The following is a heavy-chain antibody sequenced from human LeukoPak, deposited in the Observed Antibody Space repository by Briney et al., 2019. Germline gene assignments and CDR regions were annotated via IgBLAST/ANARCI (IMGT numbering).Heavy chain of an antibody. CDR1: GGTFSSYA. CDR3: ARELDSGGSCYESCYFDY. Sequence: ASVKVSCRASGGTFSSYAISWVRQAPGQGLEWMGGIIPIFGTANYAQKFQGRVTITADESTSTAYMELSSLRSEDTAVHYCARELDSGGSCYESCYFDYWGQGTLVTVSS. V-gene: IGHV1-69*13. CDR2: IIPIFGTA. J-gene: IGHJ4*02. D-gene: IGHD2-15*01.